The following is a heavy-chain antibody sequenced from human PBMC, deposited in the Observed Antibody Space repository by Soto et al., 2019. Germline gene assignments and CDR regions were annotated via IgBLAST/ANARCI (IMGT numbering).Heavy chain of an antibody. V-gene: IGHV4-34*01. CDR1: GGSFSGYY. D-gene: IGHD3-10*01. Sequence: SETLSLTCAVYGGSFSGYYWSWIRQPPGKGLEWIGEINHSGSTNYNPSLKNRVSISVDTSKNQFSLKLSSVTAADTAVYYCARGGGVYYYLDVWTKGTTVTVSS. CDR3: ARGGGVYYYLDV. CDR2: INHSGST. J-gene: IGHJ6*03.